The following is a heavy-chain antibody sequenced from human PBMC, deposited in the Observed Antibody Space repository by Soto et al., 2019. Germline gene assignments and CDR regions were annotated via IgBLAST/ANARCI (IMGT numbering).Heavy chain of an antibody. CDR3: AKVRITMVRGVPPRYFDY. J-gene: IGHJ4*02. CDR2: ISGSGGST. V-gene: IGHV3-23*01. CDR1: GFTFSSYG. Sequence: GGSLRLSCAASGFTFSSYGMHWVRQAPGKGLEWVSAISGSGGSTYYADSVKGRFTISRDNSKNTLYLQMNSLRAEDTAVYYCAKVRITMVRGVPPRYFDYWGQGTLVTVSS. D-gene: IGHD3-10*01.